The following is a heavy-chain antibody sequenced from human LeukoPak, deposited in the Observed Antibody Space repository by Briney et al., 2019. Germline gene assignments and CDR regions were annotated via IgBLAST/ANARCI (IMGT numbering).Heavy chain of an antibody. V-gene: IGHV4-31*03. CDR3: ARALLPTTYHYGLDV. Sequence: SETLSLTCTVSGGSITRGGYYWSWIRQHPGKGLEWIGHVYYSGRTYYNPSLKSRVFISVDASKNQFSLKLSSVTAADTAVYYCARALLPTTYHYGLDVWGQGTTVTVSS. CDR2: VYYSGRT. D-gene: IGHD2-15*01. J-gene: IGHJ6*02. CDR1: GGSITRGGYY.